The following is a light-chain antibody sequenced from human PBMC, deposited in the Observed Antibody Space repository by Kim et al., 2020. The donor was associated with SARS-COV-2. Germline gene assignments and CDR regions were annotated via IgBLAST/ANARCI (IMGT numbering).Light chain of an antibody. Sequence: VSPGERATLSCRASQSVSRNLAWYQQKPGQAPRLLIYGASTRATGIPARFSGSGSGTEFTLTISSLQSEDFAVYYCQQYNNWLRTFGPGTKVDIK. V-gene: IGKV3-15*01. CDR2: GAS. CDR1: QSVSRN. J-gene: IGKJ3*01. CDR3: QQYNNWLRT.